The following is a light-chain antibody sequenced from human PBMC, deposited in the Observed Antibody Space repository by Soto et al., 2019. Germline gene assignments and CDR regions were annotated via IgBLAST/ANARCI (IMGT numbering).Light chain of an antibody. V-gene: IGKV3-15*01. Sequence: EIVLTQSPATLSVSPGERATLSCRASQSVSSNLAWYQHKPGQAPRLLIYAASTRATGIPARFSGSGSGTDFNLTISSLQSEDFAVYYCHQYHHWPPSFTFGPGTKVDIK. CDR3: HQYHHWPPSFT. CDR1: QSVSSN. CDR2: AAS. J-gene: IGKJ3*01.